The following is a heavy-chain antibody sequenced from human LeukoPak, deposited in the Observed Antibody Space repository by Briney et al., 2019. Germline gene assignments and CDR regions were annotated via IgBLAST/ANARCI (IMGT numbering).Heavy chain of an antibody. CDR3: ARICSSTSCYLDWFDP. D-gene: IGHD2-2*01. Sequence: PSETLSLTCTVSGGSISSGGYYWSWIRQHPGKGLEWIGYIYYSGSTYYNPSLKSRVTISVATSKNQFSLKLSSVTAADTAVYYCARICSSTSCYLDWFDPWGQGTLVTVSS. CDR1: GGSISSGGYY. J-gene: IGHJ5*02. V-gene: IGHV4-31*03. CDR2: IYYSGST.